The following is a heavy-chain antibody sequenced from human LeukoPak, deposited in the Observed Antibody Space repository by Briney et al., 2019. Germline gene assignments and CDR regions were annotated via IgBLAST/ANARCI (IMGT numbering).Heavy chain of an antibody. V-gene: IGHV5-51*01. CDR1: GYTFSNYW. D-gene: IGHD6-6*01. CDR3: ARHFSKSSEYDY. J-gene: IGHJ4*02. Sequence: GESLKISCQTSGYTFSNYWIAWVRQMPGKGLEWMGDIYPRDSETRDSPSFQGQVIMSVDKSINTAYLQWTILQASDTAMYCCARHFSKSSEYDYWGQGTLVTVSS. CDR2: IYPRDSET.